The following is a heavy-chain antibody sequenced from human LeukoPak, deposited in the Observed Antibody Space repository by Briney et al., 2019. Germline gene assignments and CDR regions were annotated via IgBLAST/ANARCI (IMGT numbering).Heavy chain of an antibody. CDR1: GGSISSGSYY. CDR2: IYYSGST. V-gene: IGHV4-61*10. CDR3: ARRCSGGSCYNY. J-gene: IGHJ4*02. D-gene: IGHD2-15*01. Sequence: SETLSLTCTVSGGSISSGSYYWSWIRQPAGKGLEWIGYIYYSGSTNYNPSLKSRVTISVDTSKNQFSLNLSSVTAADTAVYYCARRCSGGSCYNYWGQGTLVTVSS.